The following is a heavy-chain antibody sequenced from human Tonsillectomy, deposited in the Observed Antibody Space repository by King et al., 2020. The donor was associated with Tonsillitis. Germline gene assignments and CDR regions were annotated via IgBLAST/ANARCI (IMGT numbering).Heavy chain of an antibody. J-gene: IGHJ6*03. V-gene: IGHV5-10-1*03. CDR1: GYSFTSYW. CDR2: IDPSDSYT. Sequence: DVQLVESGAEVKKPGESLRISCKGSGYSFTSYWISWVRQMPGKGLEWMGRIDPSDSYTNYSPSFQGHVTISADKSISTAYLQWSSLKASDTAMYYCARLNYDFWSGSSYYYYMDVWGKGTTVTVSS. D-gene: IGHD3-3*01. CDR3: ARLNYDFWSGSSYYYYMDV.